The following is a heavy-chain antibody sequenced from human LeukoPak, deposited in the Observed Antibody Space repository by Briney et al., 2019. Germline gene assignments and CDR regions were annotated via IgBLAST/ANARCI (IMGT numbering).Heavy chain of an antibody. V-gene: IGHV4-59*08. CDR1: GGSISSYY. J-gene: IGHJ3*02. Sequence: PSETLSLTCSVSGGSISSYYWSWIRQPPGQGLEWIGYIYSSGNTNYNPSLKSRVAISVDTSKNQFSLNLSSVTAADTAVYYCARGRISGAFDIWGQGTMVTVSS. D-gene: IGHD3-3*02. CDR2: IYSSGNT. CDR3: ARGRISGAFDI.